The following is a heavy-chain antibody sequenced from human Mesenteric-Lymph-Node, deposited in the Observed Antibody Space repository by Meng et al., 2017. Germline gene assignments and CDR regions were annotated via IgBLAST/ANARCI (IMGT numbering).Heavy chain of an antibody. D-gene: IGHD1-1*01. CDR2: NNPDTGIP. CDR1: GYTITSNA. V-gene: IGHV7-4-1*02. J-gene: IGHJ4*02. CDR3: ARWNGRDRGFDY. Sequence: QVQLVQSGAELKKPGGPVKISCKASGYTITSNAINWVRQAPGQGLEWMGWNNPDTGIPTYDQAFTGRFIFTLDTSVSTTYLEITSLKAEDTAVYYCARWNGRDRGFDYWGQGTLVTVSS.